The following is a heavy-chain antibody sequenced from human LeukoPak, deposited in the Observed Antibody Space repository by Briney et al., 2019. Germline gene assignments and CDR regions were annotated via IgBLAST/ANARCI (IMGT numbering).Heavy chain of an antibody. V-gene: IGHV3-7*04. CDR1: GFTFSSYW. J-gene: IGHJ4*02. D-gene: IGHD5-12*01. Sequence: GGSLRLSCAASGFTFSSYWMSWVRQAPGKGLEWVANIKEDGSEKIYYEDSVKGRFTISRDNTKKSLYLQMNSLRAEDTAMYYCARGGYRYEYWGQGTLVTVSS. CDR3: ARGGYRYEY. CDR2: IKEDGSEKI.